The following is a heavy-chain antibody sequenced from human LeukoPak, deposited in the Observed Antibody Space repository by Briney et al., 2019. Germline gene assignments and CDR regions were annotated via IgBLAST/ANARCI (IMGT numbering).Heavy chain of an antibody. V-gene: IGHV1-46*01. D-gene: IGHD5-18*01. Sequence: ASVKVSCKASGYTFTSYYMHWVRQAPGQGLEWMGIVNPSGGSTSYAQKFQGRVTMTRDTSTSTVYMELSSLRSEDTAVYYCARGLQLWPDYYYYMDVWGKGTTVTVSS. J-gene: IGHJ6*03. CDR2: VNPSGGST. CDR1: GYTFTSYY. CDR3: ARGLQLWPDYYYYMDV.